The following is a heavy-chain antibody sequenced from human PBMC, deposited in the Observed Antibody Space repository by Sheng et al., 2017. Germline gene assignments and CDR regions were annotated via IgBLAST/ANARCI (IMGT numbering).Heavy chain of an antibody. CDR3: AKGGERFIQH. Sequence: EAQLVESGGDLVQPGGSLRLSCAASGFTFSNYEMHWVRQVPGKGLEWVSHISWNSGRETYAESVKGRFTISRDNAKSSLYLQMNTLRVEDTAFYYCAKGGERFIQHWGQGTLVIVSS. CDR1: GFTFSNYE. J-gene: IGHJ1*01. V-gene: IGHV3-9*01. D-gene: IGHD2-21*01. CDR2: ISWNSGRE.